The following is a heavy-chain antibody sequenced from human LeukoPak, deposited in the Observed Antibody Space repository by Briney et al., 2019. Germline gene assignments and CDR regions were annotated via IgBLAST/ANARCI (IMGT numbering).Heavy chain of an antibody. CDR3: ARILSSPYCSGGSCYDD. CDR1: GFTVSSSY. V-gene: IGHV3-53*01. CDR2: IYSGGST. Sequence: RTGGSLRLSCAASGFTVSSSYMSWVRQAPGKGLEWVSVIYSGGSTYYADSVKGRFTISRDNSKNTLYLQMNSLRNEDTAVYYCARILSSPYCSGGSCYDDWGQGTLVTVSS. D-gene: IGHD2-15*01. J-gene: IGHJ4*02.